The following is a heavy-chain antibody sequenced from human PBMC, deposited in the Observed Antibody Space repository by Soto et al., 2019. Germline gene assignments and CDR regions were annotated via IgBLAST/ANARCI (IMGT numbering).Heavy chain of an antibody. D-gene: IGHD6-13*01. J-gene: IGHJ4*02. CDR1: GFTFSYYW. CDR2: INSDGSST. Sequence: EVQLVESGGGLVQPGGSLRLSCAASGFTFSYYWMHWLRQAPGKGLVWVSRINSDGSSTSYADSVKGRFTISRDNAKNTLYLQMNSLRAEDTAVYYCARLAAAGTEIDYWGQGTLVTVSS. CDR3: ARLAAAGTEIDY. V-gene: IGHV3-74*01.